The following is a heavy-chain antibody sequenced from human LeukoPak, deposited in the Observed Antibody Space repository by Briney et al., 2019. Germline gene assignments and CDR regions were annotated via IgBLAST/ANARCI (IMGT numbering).Heavy chain of an antibody. D-gene: IGHD2-15*01. CDR3: AKDLYLQYCRGSACYLNYYNMDV. J-gene: IGHJ6*02. CDR2: ISCDGSNK. CDR1: GFTFSSYG. Sequence: GGSLTLSCAASGFTFSSYGMHWVRQAPGKGLEWVAVISCDGSNKYYADSVKGRFTISRDNSKNTLYLQMNGLRAEDTAVYYCAKDLYLQYCRGSACYLNYYNMDVWGQGTTVAVSS. V-gene: IGHV3-30*18.